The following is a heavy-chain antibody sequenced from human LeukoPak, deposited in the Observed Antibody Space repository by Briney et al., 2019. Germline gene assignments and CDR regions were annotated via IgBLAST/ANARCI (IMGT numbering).Heavy chain of an antibody. J-gene: IGHJ4*02. V-gene: IGHV3-30*02. CDR1: GFTFSSYG. CDR3: AKGWSTATNLSFDY. CDR2: IRYDGSNK. Sequence: GGSLRLSCAASGFTFSSYGMHWVRQAPGKGLEWVAFIRYDGSNKYYADSVEGRFTISRDNSKNTLYLQMNSLRAVDTAVYYCAKGWSTATNLSFDYWGQGTQVTVSS. D-gene: IGHD4-11*01.